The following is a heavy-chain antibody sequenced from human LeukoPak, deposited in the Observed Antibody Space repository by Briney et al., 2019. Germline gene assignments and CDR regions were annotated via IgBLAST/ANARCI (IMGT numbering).Heavy chain of an antibody. Sequence: SETLSLTCTVSGGSISSYYWSWIRQPPGKGLEWIGYIYYSGSTNYNPSLKSRVTISVDTSKDQFSLKLSSVTAADTAVYYCARDQGGSGSYNIVYWGQGTLVTVSS. CDR2: IYYSGST. CDR1: GGSISSYY. CDR3: ARDQGGSGSYNIVY. J-gene: IGHJ4*02. D-gene: IGHD3-10*01. V-gene: IGHV4-59*01.